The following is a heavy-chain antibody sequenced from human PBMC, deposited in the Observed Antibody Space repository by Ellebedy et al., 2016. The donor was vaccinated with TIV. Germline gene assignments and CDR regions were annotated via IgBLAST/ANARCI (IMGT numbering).Heavy chain of an antibody. V-gene: IGHV4-59*01. CDR1: GGSISIYY. CDR3: ARAATPSTPVDY. D-gene: IGHD2-15*01. Sequence: SETLSLTXTVSGGSISIYYWSWIRQPPGKGLEWIGYIYYSGSTNYNPSLKSRVTISVDTSKNQFSLKLSSVTAADTAVYYRARAATPSTPVDYWGQGTLVTVSS. CDR2: IYYSGST. J-gene: IGHJ4*02.